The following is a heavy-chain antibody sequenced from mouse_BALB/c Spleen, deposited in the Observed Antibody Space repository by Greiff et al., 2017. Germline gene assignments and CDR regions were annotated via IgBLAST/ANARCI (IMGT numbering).Heavy chain of an antibody. V-gene: IGHV1S81*02. J-gene: IGHJ3*01. CDR1: GYTFTSYW. Sequence: VQLQQPGAELVKPGASVKLSCKASGYTFTSYWMHWVKQRPGQGLEWIGEINPSNGRTNYNEKFKSKATLTVDKSSSTAYMQLSSLTSEDSAVYYCAPWGFAYWGQGTLVTVSA. CDR2: INPSNGRT. CDR3: APWGFAY.